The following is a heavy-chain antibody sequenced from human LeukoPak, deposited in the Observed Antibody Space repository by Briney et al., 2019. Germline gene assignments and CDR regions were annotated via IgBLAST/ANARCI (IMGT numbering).Heavy chain of an antibody. CDR3: AKDLNGRYCTTIRCWDYHYMDV. J-gene: IGHJ6*03. CDR2: IRYDGSNK. CDR1: GFTFNNYG. D-gene: IGHD2-2*01. V-gene: IGHV3-30*02. Sequence: PGGSLRLSCAASGFTFNNYGMHWVRQAPGKGLEWVTYIRYDGSNKYYTDSVKGRFTISRDNSKNTLYLQMNSLRAEDTAVYYCAKDLNGRYCTTIRCWDYHYMDVWGKGTTVIVSS.